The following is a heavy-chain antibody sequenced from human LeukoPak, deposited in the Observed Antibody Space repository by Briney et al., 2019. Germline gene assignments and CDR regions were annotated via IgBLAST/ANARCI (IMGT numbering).Heavy chain of an antibody. CDR1: GYTFTGYD. J-gene: IGHJ4*02. D-gene: IGHD3-22*01. V-gene: IGHV1-2*06. CDR2: INPNSDGI. Sequence: GASVKVSCTASGYTFTGYDIHWVRQAPGQGLEWMGRINPNSDGINSEQNFQGRATMTWDTRTSTAYMELSRLRSDDTAVYYCARDRYYYDSSGYIRGISFDYWGQGTLVTVSS. CDR3: ARDRYYYDSSGYIRGISFDY.